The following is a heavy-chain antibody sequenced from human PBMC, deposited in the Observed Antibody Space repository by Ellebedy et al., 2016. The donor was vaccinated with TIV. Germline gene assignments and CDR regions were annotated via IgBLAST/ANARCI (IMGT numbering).Heavy chain of an antibody. D-gene: IGHD1-26*01. V-gene: IGHV4-39*07. J-gene: IGHJ4*02. CDR2: TYHNGVT. CDR3: AKAVGATGLDS. CDR1: GGSISTSSYY. Sequence: SETLPLTXTVSGGSISTSSYYWGWIRQPPGKGLEWIGQTYHNGVTYYNPSLKSRLSILVDKSKNHFSLSLSSVTAADTAIYYCAKAVGATGLDSWGQGISVTVSS.